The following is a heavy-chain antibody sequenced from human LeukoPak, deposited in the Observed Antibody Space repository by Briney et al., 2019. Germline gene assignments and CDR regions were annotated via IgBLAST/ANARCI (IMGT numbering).Heavy chain of an antibody. CDR2: IWYDGSNK. V-gene: IGHV3-33*01. CDR1: GFTFSSYG. D-gene: IGHD2-15*01. J-gene: IGHJ4*02. CDR3: ARGCSGGSCYDN. Sequence: PGRSLRLSCAASGFTFSSYGMHWVRQAPGKGLEWVAIIWYDGSNKYYADSVRGRFTISRDNSKNTLYLQMNSLRAEDTAVYYCARGCSGGSCYDNWGQGTLVTVSS.